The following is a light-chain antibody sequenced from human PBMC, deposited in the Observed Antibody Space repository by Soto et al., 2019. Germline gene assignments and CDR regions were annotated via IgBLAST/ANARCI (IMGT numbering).Light chain of an antibody. CDR1: QSVISSY. V-gene: IGKV3-20*01. Sequence: EIVLTQSPGTLSLSPGERATLSSRASQSVISSYLAWYQQKPGQAPRPLIYGASSRATGIPDRFSGSGCGTDFTITISRLEPEDFAVYYCQQYGSSPPYTFGQGTKPVIK. CDR2: GAS. CDR3: QQYGSSPPYT. J-gene: IGKJ2*01.